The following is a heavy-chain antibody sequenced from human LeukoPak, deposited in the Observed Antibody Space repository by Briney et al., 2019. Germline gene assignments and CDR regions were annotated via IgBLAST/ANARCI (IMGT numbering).Heavy chain of an antibody. V-gene: IGHV4-59*11. CDR3: ARPKRWFSDAFDI. J-gene: IGHJ3*02. Sequence: SSETLSLTCTVSGLSISSQYWSWIRQPPGEGLEWIGHIYYNGSTNYNTSLKSRLTISVDMSRNQFYLQLNPVTAADTAVYYCARPKRWFSDAFDIRGQGTMVTVSA. CDR1: GLSISSQY. D-gene: IGHD5-24*01. CDR2: IYYNGST.